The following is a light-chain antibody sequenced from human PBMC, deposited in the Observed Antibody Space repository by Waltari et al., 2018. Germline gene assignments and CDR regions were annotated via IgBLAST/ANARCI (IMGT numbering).Light chain of an antibody. Sequence: DIVMTQSPHSLAVSLGESAPINCKSSQSVLYSSNNKNYLAWYQQKPGHPPKLLIYWASTRESGVPDRFSGSGSGTDFTLTISSLQAEDVAVYYCQQYYSTPQTFGQGTKVEIK. CDR2: WAS. J-gene: IGKJ1*01. CDR1: QSVLYSSNNKNY. CDR3: QQYYSTPQT. V-gene: IGKV4-1*01.